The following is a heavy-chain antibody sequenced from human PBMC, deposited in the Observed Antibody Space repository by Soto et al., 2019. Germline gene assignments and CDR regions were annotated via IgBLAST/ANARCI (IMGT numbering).Heavy chain of an antibody. J-gene: IGHJ4*02. Sequence: QVQLVQSGAEVRKPGSSVRVSCKASGGSFNRHTISWVQQPPGQGLEWMGGIIPIFGTANHAQKFQGRVTIIADESTSTVYMELSSLRSDDTAIYYCARGWGYDSTDYYYAYWGQGTLVIVSS. D-gene: IGHD3-22*01. V-gene: IGHV1-69*01. CDR2: IIPIFGTA. CDR3: ARGWGYDSTDYYYAY. CDR1: GGSFNRHT.